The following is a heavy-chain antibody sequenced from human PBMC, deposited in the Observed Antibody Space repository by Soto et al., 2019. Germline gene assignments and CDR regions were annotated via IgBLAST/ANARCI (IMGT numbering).Heavy chain of an antibody. J-gene: IGHJ6*02. CDR1: GGTFSGYA. V-gene: IGHV1-2*04. D-gene: IGHD2-8*01. CDR2: INPKSGGT. Sequence: ASVKVSCKASGGTFSGYAISWVRQAPGQGLEWLGRINPKSGGTSTAQKFQGWVTMTTDTSISTASMELTRLTSDDTAIYYCARGDSTDCSNGVCSFFYNHDMDVWGQGTTVTVSS. CDR3: ARGDSTDCSNGVCSFFYNHDMDV.